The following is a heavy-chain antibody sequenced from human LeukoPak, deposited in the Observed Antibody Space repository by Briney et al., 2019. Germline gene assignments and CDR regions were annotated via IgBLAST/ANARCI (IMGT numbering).Heavy chain of an antibody. CDR3: ARDRSSGAFDS. V-gene: IGHV3-33*01. J-gene: IGHJ4*02. Sequence: GRSLRLSCAASGFTFSSYGMHWVRQAPGRGLEWVAIIWHDGSNKYYADSVKGRFTISRDNSKNTLDLQMNRLRAEDTAVYFCARDRSSGAFDSWGQGTLVTVSS. CDR2: IWHDGSNK. D-gene: IGHD2-15*01. CDR1: GFTFSSYG.